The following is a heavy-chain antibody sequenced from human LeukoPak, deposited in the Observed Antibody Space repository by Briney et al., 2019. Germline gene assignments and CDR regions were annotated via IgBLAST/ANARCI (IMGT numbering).Heavy chain of an antibody. CDR2: IYTSGST. D-gene: IGHD3-22*01. CDR3: AREKIAYYDNSGRGWFDP. Sequence: SETLSLTCTVSGVSIITSNSYWGWIRQPAGKGLEWIGRIYTSGSTNYNPSLKSRVTISVDTSKKQFSLKLSSVTAADTAVYYCAREKIAYYDNSGRGWFDPWGQGTLVTVSS. V-gene: IGHV4-61*02. J-gene: IGHJ5*02. CDR1: GVSIITSNSY.